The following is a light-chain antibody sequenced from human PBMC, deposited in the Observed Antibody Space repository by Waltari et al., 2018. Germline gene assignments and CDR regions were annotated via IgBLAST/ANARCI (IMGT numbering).Light chain of an antibody. CDR1: QSVLYSSNNKNY. Sequence: DIVMTQSPDSLAVSLGEWATINCKSSQSVLYSSNNKNYLAWYQQKPGQPPKLLIYWASTRESGVPDRFSGSGSETDFTLTISSLQAEDVAVYYCQQYYTTLPYTFGQGTKLEIK. CDR2: WAS. CDR3: QQYYTTLPYT. V-gene: IGKV4-1*01. J-gene: IGKJ2*01.